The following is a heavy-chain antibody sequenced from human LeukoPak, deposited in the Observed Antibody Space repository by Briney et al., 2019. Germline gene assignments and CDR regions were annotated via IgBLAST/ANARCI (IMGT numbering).Heavy chain of an antibody. CDR2: IYHIGST. CDR1: GYFISSDYY. V-gene: IGHV4-38-2*01. J-gene: IGHJ4*02. D-gene: IGHD2-15*01. Sequence: PSETLSLTCAVSGYFISSDYYWGWIRQPPGKGLEGIGTIYHIGSTYYNPSLKSRVIISVDTSKNQFSLRLKYVTAADTAVYDCARIYCTGGSCYHHDYWGQGTLVTVSS. CDR3: ARIYCTGGSCYHHDY.